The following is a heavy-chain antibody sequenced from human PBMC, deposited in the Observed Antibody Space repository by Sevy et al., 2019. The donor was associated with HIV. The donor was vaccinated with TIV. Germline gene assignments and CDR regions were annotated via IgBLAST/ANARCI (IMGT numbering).Heavy chain of an antibody. J-gene: IGHJ6*02. CDR3: ARNLGALPNYYYGVDV. CDR2: ISESDERI. Sequence: GGSLRLSCGASGFTFSSYGMSWVHQAPGKGLEWISTISESDERIKHADSVKGRFTISRDNSKKILYLQMRSLRAEDTAVYYCARNLGALPNYYYGVDVWGQGTTVTVSS. CDR1: GFTFSSYG. V-gene: IGHV3-23*01. D-gene: IGHD6-6*01.